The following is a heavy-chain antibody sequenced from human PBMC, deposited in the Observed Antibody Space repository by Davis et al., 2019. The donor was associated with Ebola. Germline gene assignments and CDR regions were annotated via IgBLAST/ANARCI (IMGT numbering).Heavy chain of an antibody. CDR3: ARIGYCSSTSCYYIDYYYYGMDV. J-gene: IGHJ6*02. V-gene: IGHV1-18*01. D-gene: IGHD2-2*01. Sequence: AASVKVSCKTSGYPFSAYGISWVRQAPGQGLEWMGWISAYNGNTNYAQKLQGRVTMTTDTSTSTAYMELRSLRSDDTAVYYCARIGYCSSTSCYYIDYYYYGMDVWGQGTTVTVSS. CDR1: GYPFSAYG. CDR2: ISAYNGNT.